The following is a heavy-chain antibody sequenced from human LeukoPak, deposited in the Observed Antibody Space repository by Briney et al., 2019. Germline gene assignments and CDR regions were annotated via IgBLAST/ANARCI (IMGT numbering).Heavy chain of an antibody. V-gene: IGHV3-21*01. Sequence: PGGSLRLSCAASGFTFSSYSMNWVRQAPGKGLEWVSSISSSSSYIYYADSVKGRFTISRDNSKNTLYLQMNSLRTEDTAVYYCAREGPTGGHSDYWGQGTLVTVSS. J-gene: IGHJ4*02. CDR3: AREGPTGGHSDY. CDR2: ISSSSSYI. D-gene: IGHD1-1*01. CDR1: GFTFSSYS.